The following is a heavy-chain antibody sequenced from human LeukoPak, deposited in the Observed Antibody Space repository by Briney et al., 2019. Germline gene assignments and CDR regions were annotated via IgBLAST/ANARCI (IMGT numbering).Heavy chain of an antibody. V-gene: IGHV1-2*02. Sequence: ASVKVSCKASGYTFTDYYIHWVRQAPGQGLEWMGWINPNSGGPNYALKFQDRVTMTRDTSTSTAYMELSRLRSDDTAVYYCARGGPIFGVVITSTEYGLDVWGQGTTVTVSS. J-gene: IGHJ6*02. CDR1: GYTFTDYY. D-gene: IGHD3-3*02. CDR3: ARGGPIFGVVITSTEYGLDV. CDR2: INPNSGGP.